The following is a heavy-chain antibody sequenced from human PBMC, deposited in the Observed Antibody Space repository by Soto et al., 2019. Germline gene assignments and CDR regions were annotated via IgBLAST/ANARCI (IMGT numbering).Heavy chain of an antibody. CDR1: GFSLSTSGMC. CDR2: IDWDDDK. Sequence: SGPTLVNPTQTLTLTCTFSGFSLSTSGMCVSWIRQPPGKALEWLALIDWDDDKYYSTSLKTRLTISKDTSKNQVVLTMTNMDPADTATYYCARMAFYCSGGSCYSVYFDYWGQGTLVTVSS. D-gene: IGHD2-15*01. V-gene: IGHV2-70*01. J-gene: IGHJ4*02. CDR3: ARMAFYCSGGSCYSVYFDY.